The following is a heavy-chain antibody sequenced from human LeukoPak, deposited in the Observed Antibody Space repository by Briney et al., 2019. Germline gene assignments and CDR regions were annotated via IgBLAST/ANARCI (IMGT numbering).Heavy chain of an antibody. Sequence: GGSLRLSCVASGFTSSYSGMHWVRQAPGKGLEWVAVIWSDGSTKKYADSVKGRFTISRDNSRNTLYLQMNSLRDEDRAVYYCAGDIGGSPFDIWGQGPMVTVSS. CDR2: IWSDGSTK. J-gene: IGHJ3*02. D-gene: IGHD3-16*01. V-gene: IGHV3-33*01. CDR3: AGDIGGSPFDI. CDR1: GFTSSYSG.